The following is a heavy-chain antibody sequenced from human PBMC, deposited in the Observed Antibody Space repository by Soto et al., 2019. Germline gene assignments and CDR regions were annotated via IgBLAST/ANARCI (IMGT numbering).Heavy chain of an antibody. CDR3: ARSFYMGGWFDP. D-gene: IGHD3-16*02. CDR1: GGSIISRDYY. V-gene: IGHV4-39*01. J-gene: IGHJ5*02. Sequence: SETLSLTCSLSGGSIISRDYYGGWIRQPPGKGLEWIGSTFYGATTYYKPSRKSRVTISVDTSKNQFSLKLSSVIAADTALYYCARSFYMGGWFDPWGQGTVVTVSS. CDR2: TFYGATT.